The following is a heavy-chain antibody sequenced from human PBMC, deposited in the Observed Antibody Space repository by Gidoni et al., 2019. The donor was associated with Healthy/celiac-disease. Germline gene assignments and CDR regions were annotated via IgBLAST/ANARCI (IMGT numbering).Heavy chain of an antibody. CDR2: IRSKAYGGTT. J-gene: IGHJ6*02. CDR1: GFTFGDYA. Sequence: EVQLVESGGGLVKPGRSLRLSCTASGFTFGDYAMSWFRQAPGKGLEWVGFIRSKAYGGTTEYAASVKGRFTISRDDSKSIAYLQMNSLKTEDTAVYYCTYWAFYYYYGMDVWGQGTTVTVSS. V-gene: IGHV3-49*05. CDR3: TYWAFYYYYGMDV. D-gene: IGHD2-8*02.